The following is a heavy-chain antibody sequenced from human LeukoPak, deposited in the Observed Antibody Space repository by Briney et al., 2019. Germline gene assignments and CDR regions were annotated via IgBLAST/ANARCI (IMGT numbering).Heavy chain of an antibody. CDR3: ARDQVVKGDYFDY. J-gene: IGHJ4*02. Sequence: PSETLSLTCAVYGGSFSGYYWSWIRRPPGKGLEWIGEINHSGSTNYNPSLKSRVTISVDTSKNQFSLKLSSVTAADTAVYYCARDQVVKGDYFDYWGQGTLVTVSS. V-gene: IGHV4-34*01. D-gene: IGHD2-21*01. CDR1: GGSFSGYY. CDR2: INHSGST.